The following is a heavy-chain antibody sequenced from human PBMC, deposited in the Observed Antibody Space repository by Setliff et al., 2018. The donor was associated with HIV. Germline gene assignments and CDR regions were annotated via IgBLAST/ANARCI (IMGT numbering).Heavy chain of an antibody. Sequence: SETLSLTCTVSGGSISSSSYYWGWIRQPPGKGLEWIGSIYYSGSTYYNPSLKSRVTISVDTSKNQFSLKLSSVTAADTAVYYCARQPSRMVAFDYWGQGTLVTVPS. CDR3: ARQPSRMVAFDY. CDR2: IYYSGST. CDR1: GGSISSSSYY. D-gene: IGHD3-10*01. V-gene: IGHV4-39*01. J-gene: IGHJ4*02.